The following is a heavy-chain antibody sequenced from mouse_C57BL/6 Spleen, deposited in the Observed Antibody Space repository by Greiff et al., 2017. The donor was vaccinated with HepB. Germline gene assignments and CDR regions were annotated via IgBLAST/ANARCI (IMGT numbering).Heavy chain of an antibody. V-gene: IGHV5-17*01. CDR1: GFTFSDYG. CDR2: ISSGSSTI. D-gene: IGHD2-1*01. J-gene: IGHJ4*01. CDR3: ARGGGNFYYAMDY. Sequence: EVQVVESGGGLVKPGGSLKLSCAASGFTFSDYGMHWVRQAPEKGLEWVAYISSGSSTIYYADTVKGRFTISRDNAKNTLFLQMTSLRSEDTAMYYCARGGGNFYYAMDYWGQRTSVTVSS.